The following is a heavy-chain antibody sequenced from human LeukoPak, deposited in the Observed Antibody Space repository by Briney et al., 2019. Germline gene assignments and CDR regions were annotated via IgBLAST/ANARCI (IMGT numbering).Heavy chain of an antibody. V-gene: IGHV3-23*01. CDR3: VKGNDNSYHYYFDC. J-gene: IGHJ4*02. CDR2: LSGSGGST. D-gene: IGHD3-9*01. CDR1: GLTFSSCA. Sequence: GGSLRLSCAASGLTFSSCAMSWVRQAQGKGLEWVSGLSGSGGSTYYADSVKGRFTISRDNSKSTLYLRMDSLRDEDTAVYYCVKGNDNSYHYYFDCWGQGTLVTVSS.